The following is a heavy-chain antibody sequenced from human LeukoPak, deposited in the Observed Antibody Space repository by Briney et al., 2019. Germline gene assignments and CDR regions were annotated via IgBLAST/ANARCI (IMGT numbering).Heavy chain of an antibody. D-gene: IGHD3-10*01. CDR2: IYYSGST. J-gene: IGHJ4*02. V-gene: IGHV4-59*01. Sequence: SSETLSLTCAVYGGSFSGYYWSWIRQPPGKGLEWIGYIYYSGSTNYNPSLKSRVTISVDTSKNQFSLKLSSVTAADTAVYYCARLIGGESRLDYWGQGTLVTVSS. CDR3: ARLIGGESRLDY. CDR1: GGSFSGYY.